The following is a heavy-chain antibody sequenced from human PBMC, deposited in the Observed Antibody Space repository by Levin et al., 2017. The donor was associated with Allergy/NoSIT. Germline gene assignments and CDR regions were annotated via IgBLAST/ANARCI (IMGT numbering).Heavy chain of an antibody. V-gene: IGHV1-2*02. Sequence: SVKVSCEAAGYTFTDHYMHWVRQAPGQGLEWMGWVNCNSGDTHYAQTFQDRVTMTRDTSITTAYIEVSSLRFDDTALYFCARNDYGDYVQNFDYWGQGTLVTVSS. J-gene: IGHJ4*02. CDR3: ARNDYGDYVQNFDY. D-gene: IGHD4-17*01. CDR1: GYTFTDHY. CDR2: VNCNSGDT.